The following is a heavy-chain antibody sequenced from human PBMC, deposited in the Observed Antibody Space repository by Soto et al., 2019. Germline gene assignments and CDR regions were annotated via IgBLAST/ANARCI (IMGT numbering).Heavy chain of an antibody. CDR1: GGSIRSPGYY. V-gene: IGHV4-31*01. CDR3: XXXXXXXXXYSSAWIIDS. CDR2: IQNSGST. J-gene: IGHJ4*02. Sequence: QVYLQESGPGLVKPSQTLSLTCTVSGGSIRSPGYYWTWIRQHPGMGLEWIGHIQNSGSTRYNPXXXXXXXXXXXXXXXXXXXXXXXXXXXXXXXXXXXXXXXXXXXYSSAWIIDSWGQGTLVSVS.